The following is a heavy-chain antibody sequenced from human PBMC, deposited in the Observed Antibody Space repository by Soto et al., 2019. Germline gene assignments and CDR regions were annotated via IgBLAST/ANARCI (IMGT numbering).Heavy chain of an antibody. V-gene: IGHV3-33*01. CDR3: ATTGPY. CDR2: IWFDGSNK. J-gene: IGHJ4*02. CDR1: GFTFSSYG. Sequence: GGSLRLSCAASGFTFSSYGMHWVRQAPGKGLEWVAVIWFDGSNKFYADSVKGRFTISRDNSKNTVSLQMNSLRDEDSASYYCATTGPYWGQGTLVTVSS.